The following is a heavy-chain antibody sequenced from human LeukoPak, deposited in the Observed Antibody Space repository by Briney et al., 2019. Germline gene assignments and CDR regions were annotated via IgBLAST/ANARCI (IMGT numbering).Heavy chain of an antibody. D-gene: IGHD2-8*01. CDR2: IYYSGST. V-gene: IGHV4-59*01. CDR3: ARVLNSFDY. Sequence: SETLSLTCTVSGATISSYYWSWIRQPPGKGLEWIGYIYYSGSTNYNPSLKSRVTISVDASKNQFSLKLSSVTAADTAVYYCARVLNSFDYWGQGTLVTVSS. CDR1: GATISSYY. J-gene: IGHJ4*02.